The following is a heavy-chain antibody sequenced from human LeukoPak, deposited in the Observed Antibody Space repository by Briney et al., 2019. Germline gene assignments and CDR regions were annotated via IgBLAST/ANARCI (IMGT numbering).Heavy chain of an antibody. CDR2: MNPNSGNT. V-gene: IGHV1-8*01. D-gene: IGHD6-13*01. J-gene: IGHJ6*03. Sequence: ASVKVSCKASGYTLTSYDINWVRQATGQGLEWMGWMNPNSGNTGYAQKFQGRVTMTRNTSISTAYMELSSLRSEDTAVYYCARGEQQLVPYYYYYMDVWGKGTAVTVSS. CDR1: GYTLTSYD. CDR3: ARGEQQLVPYYYYYMDV.